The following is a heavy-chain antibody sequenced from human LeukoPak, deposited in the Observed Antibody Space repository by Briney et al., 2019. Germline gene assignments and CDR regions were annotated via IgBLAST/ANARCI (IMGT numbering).Heavy chain of an antibody. V-gene: IGHV3-23*01. CDR3: STSRCPGSHCFAP. CDR2: VSPTT. CDR1: GFTFSSFA. J-gene: IGHJ5*02. D-gene: IGHD3-10*02. Sequence: GGSLRLSCAASGFTFSSFALSWVRQAPGKGPEWVSTVSPTTYYAASVRGRFTITSDDSNNTLYLQMDRLRAQDTAIYSCSTSRCPGSHCFAPWGQGTLVTVSS.